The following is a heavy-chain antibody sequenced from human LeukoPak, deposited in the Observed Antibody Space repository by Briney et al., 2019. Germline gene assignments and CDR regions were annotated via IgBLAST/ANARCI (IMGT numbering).Heavy chain of an antibody. V-gene: IGHV4-4*09. J-gene: IGHJ4*02. Sequence: PSETLSLTCTVSGGSISSYYWSWIRQPTGKGLEWIGYIYTSGSTNYNPSLKSRVTISVDTSKNQFSLKLSSVTAADTAVYYCARQTEYCSSTSCYFYFDYWAREPWSPSPQ. D-gene: IGHD2-2*01. CDR2: IYTSGST. CDR3: ARQTEYCSSTSCYFYFDY. CDR1: GGSISSYY.